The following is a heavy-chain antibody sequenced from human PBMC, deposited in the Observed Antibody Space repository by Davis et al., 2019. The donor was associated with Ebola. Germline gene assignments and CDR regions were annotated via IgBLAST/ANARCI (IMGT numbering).Heavy chain of an antibody. CDR2: ISGSGGST. CDR1: GFTFSSYA. D-gene: IGHD3-9*01. J-gene: IGHJ6*02. Sequence: GGSLRLSCAASGFTFSSYAMSWVRQAPGKGLEWVSAISGSGGSTYYADSVKGRFTISRDNSKNTLYLQMNSLRAEDTAVYYCAREATYYDILTAQAVGMDVWGQGTTVTVSS. V-gene: IGHV3-23*01. CDR3: AREATYYDILTAQAVGMDV.